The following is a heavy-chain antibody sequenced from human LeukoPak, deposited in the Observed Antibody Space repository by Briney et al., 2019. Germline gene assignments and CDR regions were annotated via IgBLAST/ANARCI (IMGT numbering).Heavy chain of an antibody. CDR3: ARDAQRGFDYSNSLEY. J-gene: IGHJ4*01. Sequence: GKSLRLSCAASGFIFGHYGMHWVRQAPGKGLEWVAVIWSDATNRFYGASVKGRFTISRDNSQNTVFLQMNSLRAEDTAIYYCARDAQRGFDYSNSLEYWGHGTLVTVSS. V-gene: IGHV3-33*01. D-gene: IGHD4-11*01. CDR2: IWSDATNR. CDR1: GFIFGHYG.